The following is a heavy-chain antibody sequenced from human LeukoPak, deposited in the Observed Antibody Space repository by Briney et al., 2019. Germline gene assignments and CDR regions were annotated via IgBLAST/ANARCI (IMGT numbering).Heavy chain of an antibody. J-gene: IGHJ5*02. CDR3: ASHLLGWFDP. V-gene: IGHV4-38-2*02. Sequence: PSETLSLTCTVSGYSISSGYYWGWIRQPPGKGLEWIGSIYHSGSTYYNPSLKSRVTISVDTSKNQFSLKLSSVTAADTAVYYCASHLLGWFDPWGQGTLVTVSS. D-gene: IGHD3-16*01. CDR1: GYSISSGYY. CDR2: IYHSGST.